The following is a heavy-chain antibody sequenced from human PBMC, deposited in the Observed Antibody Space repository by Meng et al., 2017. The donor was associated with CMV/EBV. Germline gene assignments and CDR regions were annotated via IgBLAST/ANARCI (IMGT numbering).Heavy chain of an antibody. CDR2: ISAYNGNT. J-gene: IGHJ4*02. V-gene: IGHV1-18*01. D-gene: IGHD6-6*01. CDR3: ASSDGDSSSSILDY. CDR1: GYTFTSYG. Sequence: ASVKVSCKASGYTFTSYGISWVRPAPGQGLEWMGWISAYNGNTNYAQKLQGRVTMTTDTYTSTAYMELRSLRSDDTAVYYCASSDGDSSSSILDYWGQGTLVTVSS.